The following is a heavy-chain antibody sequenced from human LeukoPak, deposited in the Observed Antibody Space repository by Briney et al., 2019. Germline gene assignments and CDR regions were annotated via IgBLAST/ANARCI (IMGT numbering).Heavy chain of an antibody. CDR1: GYTFTGYY. D-gene: IGHD3-10*01. J-gene: IGHJ4*02. CDR3: AGDRNTMVRGVIIYAFDI. Sequence: ASVKVSCKASGYTFTGYYMHWVRQAPGQGLEWMGWINPNSGGTNYAQKFQGRVTMTRDTSISTAYMELSRLRSDDTAVYYCAGDRNTMVRGVIIYAFDIWGQGTLVTVSS. CDR2: INPNSGGT. V-gene: IGHV1-2*02.